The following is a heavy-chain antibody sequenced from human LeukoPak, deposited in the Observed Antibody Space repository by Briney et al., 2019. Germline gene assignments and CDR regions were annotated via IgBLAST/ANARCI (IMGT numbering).Heavy chain of an antibody. CDR2: IYYSGST. D-gene: IGHD3-10*02. V-gene: IGHV4-30-4*01. CDR1: GGSISGGDYY. Sequence: SETLSLTCTVSGGSISGGDYYWSWIRQPPGKGLEWIGYIYYSGSTYYNPSLKSRVTMSLDTSKIQFSLKLSSVTAADTAVYYWAREVEGYYVIMVYCFLVFKIWGKGKMVT. J-gene: IGHJ3*02. CDR3: AREVEGYYVIMVYCFLVFKI.